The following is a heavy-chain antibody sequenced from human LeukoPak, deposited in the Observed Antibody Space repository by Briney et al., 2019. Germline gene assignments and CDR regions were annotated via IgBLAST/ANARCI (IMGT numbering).Heavy chain of an antibody. CDR1: GFTFRSYA. J-gene: IGHJ4*02. D-gene: IGHD2-2*02. V-gene: IGHV3-23*01. CDR2: ISASGTGT. Sequence: QAGGSLRLSCAASGFTFRSYAMNWVRQAPGKGLEWLSGISASGTGTYYADSVKGRFTISRDNSKNTLYLQMTSLRAEDTAIYYCAKDSDTPGYFDSWGQGAPVTVSS. CDR3: AKDSDTPGYFDS.